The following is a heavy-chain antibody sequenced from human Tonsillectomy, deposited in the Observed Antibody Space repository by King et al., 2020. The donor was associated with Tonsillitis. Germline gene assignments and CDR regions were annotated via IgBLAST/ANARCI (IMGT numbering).Heavy chain of an antibody. V-gene: IGHV3-11*05. D-gene: IGHD3-3*01. J-gene: IGHJ4*02. CDR2: ISSSSSYT. CDR3: ARDRGSRITILGGYYFDY. CDR1: GFTFSDYY. Sequence: VQLVESGGGLVKPGGSLRLSCAAAGFTFSDYYMSWIRQAPGKGREWVSYISSSSSYTNYADSVKGRFIISRDNAKNSLYLQMNSLRAEDTAVYYCARDRGSRITILGGYYFDYWGQGTLVTVSS.